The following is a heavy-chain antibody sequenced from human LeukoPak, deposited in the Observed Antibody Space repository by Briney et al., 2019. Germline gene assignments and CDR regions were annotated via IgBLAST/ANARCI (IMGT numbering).Heavy chain of an antibody. Sequence: SQTLSLTCTVSAGSISSGDYYWSWIRQPPGKGLEWIGYIYYSGSTYYNPSLKSRVTISVDTSKNQFSLKLSSVTAADTAVYYCARGLGSSWYPLYYYYGMDVWGKGTTVTVSS. CDR1: AGSISSGDYY. CDR3: ARGLGSSWYPLYYYYGMDV. V-gene: IGHV4-30-4*01. D-gene: IGHD6-13*01. J-gene: IGHJ6*04. CDR2: IYYSGST.